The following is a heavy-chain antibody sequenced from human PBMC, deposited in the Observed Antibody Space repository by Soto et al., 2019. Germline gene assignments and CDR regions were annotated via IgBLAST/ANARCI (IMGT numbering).Heavy chain of an antibody. CDR1: GFTFSSYA. V-gene: IGHV3-30-3*01. D-gene: IGHD6-19*01. CDR2: ISYDGSNK. Sequence: PGGSLRLSCAASGFTFSSYAMRWVGQAPGKGLEWVAVISYDGSNKYYADSVKGRFTISRDNSKNTLYLQMNSLRAEDTAVYYCARDPYPSYDFAYGPGLWGQGTLDTAVYYCAKDQDSSGWYDYWGQGTLVTVS. CDR3: ARDPYPSYDFAYGPGLWGQGTLDTAVYYCAKDQDSSGWYDY. J-gene: IGHJ4*02.